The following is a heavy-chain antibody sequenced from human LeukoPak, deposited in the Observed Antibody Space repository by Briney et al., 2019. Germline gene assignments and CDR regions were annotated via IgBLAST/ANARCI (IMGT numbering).Heavy chain of an antibody. J-gene: IGHJ4*02. V-gene: IGHV3-66*01. Sequence: GGSLRLSCAASGFTFSSYEMNWVRQAPGKGLEWVSVIYSGGSTYYADSVKGRFTISRDNSKNTLYLQMNSLRAEDTAVYYCARDPPAYYYDSSGYSVGDYWGQGTLVTVSS. D-gene: IGHD3-22*01. CDR3: ARDPPAYYYDSSGYSVGDY. CDR2: IYSGGST. CDR1: GFTFSSYE.